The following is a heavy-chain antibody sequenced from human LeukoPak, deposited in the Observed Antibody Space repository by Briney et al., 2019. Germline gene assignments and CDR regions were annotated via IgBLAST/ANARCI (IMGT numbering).Heavy chain of an antibody. D-gene: IGHD6-13*01. CDR2: IYYSGST. V-gene: IGHV4-30-2*03. Sequence: PSQTLSLTCAVSGGSISSGGYSWSWIRQPPGKGLEWIGSIYYSGSTYYNPSLKSRVTISVDTSKNQFSLKLSSVTAADTAVYYCARSPADSSSWYPYYFDYWGQGTLVTVSS. CDR3: ARSPADSSSWYPYYFDY. CDR1: GGSISSGGYS. J-gene: IGHJ4*02.